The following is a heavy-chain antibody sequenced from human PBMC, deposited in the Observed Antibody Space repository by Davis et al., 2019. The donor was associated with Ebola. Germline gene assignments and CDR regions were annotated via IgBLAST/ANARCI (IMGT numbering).Heavy chain of an antibody. Sequence: SETLSLTCTVSGGSISSSSYYWGWIRQPPGKGLEWIGSIYYSGSTYYNPSPKSRVTISVDTSKNQFSLKLRSVTAADTAVYYCARPRYYGSGNFDYWGQGTLVTVSS. D-gene: IGHD3-10*01. CDR3: ARPRYYGSGNFDY. J-gene: IGHJ4*02. V-gene: IGHV4-39*01. CDR1: GGSISSSSYY. CDR2: IYYSGST.